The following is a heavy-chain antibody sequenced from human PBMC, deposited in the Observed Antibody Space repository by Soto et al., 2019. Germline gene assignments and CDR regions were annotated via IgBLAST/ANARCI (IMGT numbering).Heavy chain of an antibody. CDR3: ARLTFGGVIALSGMDV. V-gene: IGHV5-51*01. D-gene: IGHD3-16*02. J-gene: IGHJ6*02. CDR2: IYPGDSDT. Sequence: GESLKISCKGSGNSFTSYWIGWVRQWPGKGLECMGIIYPGDSDTRYSPSFQGQVTISADKSISTAYLQWSSLKASDTAMYYCARLTFGGVIALSGMDVWGQGTTVTVSS. CDR1: GNSFTSYW.